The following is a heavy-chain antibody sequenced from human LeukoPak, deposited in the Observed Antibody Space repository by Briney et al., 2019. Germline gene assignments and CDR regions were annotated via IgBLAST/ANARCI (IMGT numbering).Heavy chain of an antibody. CDR1: GGTFSSYA. CDR2: IIPIFGTA. Sequence: GSSVKVSCKXSGGTFSSYAISWVRQSPGQGLEWMGGIIPIFGTANYAQKFQGRVTITADESTSTAYMELSSLRSEDTAVYYCAGDLWSGYRYYSDYWGQGTLVTVSS. V-gene: IGHV1-69*01. J-gene: IGHJ4*02. CDR3: AGDLWSGYRYYSDY. D-gene: IGHD3-3*01.